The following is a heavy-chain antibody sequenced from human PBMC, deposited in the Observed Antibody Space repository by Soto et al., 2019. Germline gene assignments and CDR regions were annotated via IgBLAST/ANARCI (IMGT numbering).Heavy chain of an antibody. V-gene: IGHV4-31*02. CDR1: GGSISSGGYY. Sequence: TVSGGSISSGGYYWSWIRQHPGKGLEWIGYIYYSGSTYYNPSLKSRVTISVDTSKNQFSLKLSSVTAADTAVYYCARAQFNDFWSGSLLIPGWFDPWGQGTLVTVSS. D-gene: IGHD3-3*01. CDR3: ARAQFNDFWSGSLLIPGWFDP. J-gene: IGHJ5*02. CDR2: IYYSGST.